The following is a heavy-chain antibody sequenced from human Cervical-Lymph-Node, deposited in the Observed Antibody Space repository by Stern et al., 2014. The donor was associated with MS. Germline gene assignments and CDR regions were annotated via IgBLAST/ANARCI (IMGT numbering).Heavy chain of an antibody. CDR2: IRSYNGNT. Sequence: QVQLVQSGPEVRQPGASVRVSCKASGYTFTTPNYGIAWVREAPGRGLEWMGRIRSYNGNTVYAQKLQDRVTMTTDTSTSTAYMELRSLRSDDTAFYYCARERLRDFNDYHFDSWGQGTLVTVSS. J-gene: IGHJ4*02. CDR3: ARERLRDFNDYHFDS. D-gene: IGHD4-11*01. V-gene: IGHV1-18*01. CDR1: GYTFTTPNYG.